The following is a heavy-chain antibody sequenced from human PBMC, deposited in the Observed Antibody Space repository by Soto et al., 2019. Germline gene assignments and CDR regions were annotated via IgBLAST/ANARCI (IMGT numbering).Heavy chain of an antibody. CDR2: IWYDGSNK. D-gene: IGHD3-3*01. J-gene: IGHJ5*02. Sequence: PGGSLRLSCAASGFTFSSYGMHWVRQAPGKGLEWVAVIWYDGSNKYYADSVKGRFTISRDNSKNTLYLQMNSLRAEDTAVYYCASGRRYDFWSGYFDDWFDPWGQGTLVTVSS. CDR1: GFTFSSYG. V-gene: IGHV3-33*01. CDR3: ASGRRYDFWSGYFDDWFDP.